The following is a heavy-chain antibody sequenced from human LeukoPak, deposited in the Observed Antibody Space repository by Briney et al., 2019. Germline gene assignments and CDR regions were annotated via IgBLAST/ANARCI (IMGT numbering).Heavy chain of an antibody. CDR2: INSDGSGT. J-gene: IGHJ4*02. D-gene: IGHD3-22*01. CDR1: GFTFNVRW. CDR3: ASPFYYGSGGHPFDY. Sequence: GGSLRLSCVASGFTFNVRWMHWVRQAPGKGLVWVSRINSDGSGTSHADSVKGRFTISRDNAKNTLYLQMNSLRAEDTAVYYCASPFYYGSGGHPFDYWGQGTLVTVSS. V-gene: IGHV3-74*01.